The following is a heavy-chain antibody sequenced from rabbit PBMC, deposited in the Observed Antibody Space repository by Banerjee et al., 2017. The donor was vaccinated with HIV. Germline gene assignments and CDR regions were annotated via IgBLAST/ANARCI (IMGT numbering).Heavy chain of an antibody. CDR2: IYAGSSGST. CDR3: ARDHPYAAYGGHGYADL. V-gene: IGHV1S40*01. D-gene: IGHD6-1*01. CDR1: GFSFSSNA. J-gene: IGHJ4*01. Sequence: QSLEESGGDLVKPEGSLTLTCTASGFSFSSNAMCWVRQAPGKGLEWIACIYAGSSGSTWYASWAKGRFTISKTSSTTVTLQMTSLTAADTATYFCARDHPYAAYGGHGYADLWGQGTLVTVS.